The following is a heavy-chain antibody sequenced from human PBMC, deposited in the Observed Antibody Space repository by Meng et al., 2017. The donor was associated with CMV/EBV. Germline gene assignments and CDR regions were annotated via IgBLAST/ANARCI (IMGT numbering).Heavy chain of an antibody. CDR2: IYSGGST. CDR3: ARDSYCGGDCYSDY. D-gene: IGHD2-21*01. V-gene: IGHV3-66*02. Sequence: GGSLRLSCAASGFTFSSYWMSWVRQAPGKGLEWVSVIYSGGSTYYADSVKGRFTISRDNSKNTLYLQMNSLRAEDTAVYYCARDSYCGGDCYSDYWGQGTLVTVSS. CDR1: GFTFSSYW. J-gene: IGHJ4*02.